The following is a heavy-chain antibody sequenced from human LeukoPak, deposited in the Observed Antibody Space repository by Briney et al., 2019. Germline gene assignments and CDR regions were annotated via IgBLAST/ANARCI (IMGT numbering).Heavy chain of an antibody. Sequence: PGGSLRLSCAASGFTFSSYGMHWVRKAPGKGLEWVAVISYDGSNKYYADSVKGRFTISRDNSKNTLYLQMNSLRAEDTAVYYCAKDTLSSGWPVDYWGQGTLVTVSS. CDR2: ISYDGSNK. CDR1: GFTFSSYG. CDR3: AKDTLSSGWPVDY. V-gene: IGHV3-30*18. D-gene: IGHD6-19*01. J-gene: IGHJ4*02.